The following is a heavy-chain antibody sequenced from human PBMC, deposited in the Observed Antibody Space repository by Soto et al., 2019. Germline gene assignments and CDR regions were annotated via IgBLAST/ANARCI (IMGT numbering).Heavy chain of an antibody. V-gene: IGHV4-59*01. J-gene: IGHJ5*02. CDR3: ASAPCSSTSCYGFDP. Sequence: PSETLSLTCTVSGGSISSYYWSWIRQPPGKGLEWIGYIYYSGSTNYNPSLKSRVTISVDTSKNQFSLKLSSVTAADTAVYYCASAPCSSTSCYGFDPWGQGTLVTVSS. D-gene: IGHD2-2*01. CDR2: IYYSGST. CDR1: GGSISSYY.